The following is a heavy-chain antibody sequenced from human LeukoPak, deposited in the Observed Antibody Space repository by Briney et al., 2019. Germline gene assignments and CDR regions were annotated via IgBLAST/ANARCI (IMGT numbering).Heavy chain of an antibody. Sequence: ASVKVSCKASGGTFSSYAISWVRQAPEQGLEWMGRIIPILGIANYAQKFQGRVTITADKSTSTAYMELSSLTSEDTAVYYCAFDSSGGYFDYWGQGTLVTVSS. V-gene: IGHV1-69*04. CDR1: GGTFSSYA. D-gene: IGHD3-10*01. J-gene: IGHJ4*02. CDR2: IIPILGIA. CDR3: AFDSSGGYFDY.